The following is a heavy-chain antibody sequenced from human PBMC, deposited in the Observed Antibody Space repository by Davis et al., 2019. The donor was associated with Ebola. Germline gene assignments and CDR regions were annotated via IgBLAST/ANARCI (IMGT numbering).Heavy chain of an antibody. CDR3: ARVVTLPWFDP. V-gene: IGHV1-18*01. D-gene: IGHD1-26*01. CDR1: GYTFTSYG. CDR2: ISAYNGNT. J-gene: IGHJ5*02. Sequence: AASVKVSCKTFGYTFTSYGITWVRQAPGQGLEWMGWISAYNGNTNYAQKLQGRVTMTTDTSTSTAYMELRSLRSDDTAVYYCARVVTLPWFDPWGQGTLVTVSS.